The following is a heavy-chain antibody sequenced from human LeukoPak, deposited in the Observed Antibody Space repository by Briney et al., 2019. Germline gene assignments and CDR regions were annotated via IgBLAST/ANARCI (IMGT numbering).Heavy chain of an antibody. Sequence: ASVKVSCKASGYNFRNYYMHWVRQAPGQGLEWLGWINPKSGGTDYAQQFQGRVTMTRDTSSSTDYLEVRSLRSDDTAVYYCAKDGFSTGWLYTNWGQGTLVTVSS. CDR2: INPKSGGT. J-gene: IGHJ4*02. D-gene: IGHD6-19*01. V-gene: IGHV1-2*02. CDR3: AKDGFSTGWLYTN. CDR1: GYNFRNYY.